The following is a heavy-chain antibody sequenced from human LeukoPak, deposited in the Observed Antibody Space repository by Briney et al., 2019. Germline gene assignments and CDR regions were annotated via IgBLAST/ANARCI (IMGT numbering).Heavy chain of an antibody. CDR3: ARADGSGSFYGMDV. CDR1: GYTFTGYA. D-gene: IGHD3-10*01. V-gene: IGHV1-18*01. J-gene: IGHJ6*02. CDR2: VSAYNGVT. Sequence: ASVKVSCKASGYTFTGYAISWVRQAPGQGLEWMGWVSAYNGVTNYAQNFQGRVTMTTDTPTSTAYMELRSLRSDDTAVYYCARADGSGSFYGMDVWGQGTTVTVSS.